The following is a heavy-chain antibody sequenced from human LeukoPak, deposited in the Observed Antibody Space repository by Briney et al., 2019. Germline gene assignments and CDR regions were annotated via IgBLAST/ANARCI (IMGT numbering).Heavy chain of an antibody. CDR2: ISYDGSNK. Sequence: GGSLRLSCAASGFTFSSYAMHWVRQAPGKGLEWVAVISYDGSNKYYADSVKGRFTISRDNSKNTLYLQMNSLRAEDTAVYYCAREDTMIVVVTHAHGWFDYWGQGTLVTVSS. V-gene: IGHV3-30-3*01. J-gene: IGHJ4*02. CDR1: GFTFSSYA. D-gene: IGHD3-22*01. CDR3: AREDTMIVVVTHAHGWFDY.